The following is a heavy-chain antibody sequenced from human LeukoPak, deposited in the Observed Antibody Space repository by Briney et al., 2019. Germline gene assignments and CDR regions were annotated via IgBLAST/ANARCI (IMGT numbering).Heavy chain of an antibody. CDR3: ARGGYSWFDV. V-gene: IGHV3-13*04. CDR1: GFTFSNYW. CDR2: IGKGGDT. D-gene: IGHD5-12*01. Sequence: PGGSLRLSCAAPGFTFSNYWMHWVRQATGEGLEWVSGIGKGGDTYYVGSVKGRFTISRENAKNSLYLQMNSLRSGDTAVCYCARGGYSWFDVWGQGTVVTVSS. J-gene: IGHJ3*01.